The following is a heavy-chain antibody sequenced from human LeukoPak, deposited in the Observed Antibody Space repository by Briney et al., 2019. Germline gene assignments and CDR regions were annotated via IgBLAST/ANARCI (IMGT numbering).Heavy chain of an antibody. CDR1: GGSISSYY. Sequence: AETLSLTCTVSGGSISSYYCSWIRQPPGKGLEWIGYIYYSGSTNYNPSLKSRVTISVDTSKNQFSLKLSSVTAADTAVYYCARGSQLWSFWGQGTLVTVSS. J-gene: IGHJ4*02. V-gene: IGHV4-59*01. CDR3: ARGSQLWSF. CDR2: IYYSGST. D-gene: IGHD5-18*01.